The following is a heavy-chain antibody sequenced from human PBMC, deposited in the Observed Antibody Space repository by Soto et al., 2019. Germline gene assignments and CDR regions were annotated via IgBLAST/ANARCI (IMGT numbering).Heavy chain of an antibody. J-gene: IGHJ4*02. D-gene: IGHD3-22*01. CDR3: ARHVPYYDSSGYYYDY. CDR2: ISYSGTT. V-gene: IGHV4-39*01. CDR1: SGSISSSYYF. Sequence: QLQLQESGPGLVKPSETLSLTCTVSSGSISSSYYFWGWIRQPPGKGLEWIGTISYSGTTYYNPSLKTRITISVDTSNNQFSLKLTSVTAADTAVYYCARHVPYYDSSGYYYDYWGQGTLVTVSS.